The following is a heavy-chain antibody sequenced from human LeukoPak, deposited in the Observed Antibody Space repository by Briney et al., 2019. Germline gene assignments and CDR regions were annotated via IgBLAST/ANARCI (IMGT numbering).Heavy chain of an antibody. CDR3: AKVPIRYFDWSVYFQH. Sequence: GGSLRLSCAASGFTFSSYAMSWVRQAPGKGLEWVSAISGSGGSTYYADSVKGRFTISRDNSKNTLYLQMNGLRAEDTAVYYCAKVPIRYFDWSVYFQHWGQGTLVTVSS. J-gene: IGHJ1*01. V-gene: IGHV3-23*01. CDR1: GFTFSSYA. CDR2: ISGSGGST. D-gene: IGHD3-9*01.